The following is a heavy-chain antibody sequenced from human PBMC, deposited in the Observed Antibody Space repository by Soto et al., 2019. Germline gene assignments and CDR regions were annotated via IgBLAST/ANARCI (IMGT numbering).Heavy chain of an antibody. V-gene: IGHV1-18*01. J-gene: IGHJ4*02. CDR2: ISAHNGNT. CDR1: GYAFTTYG. D-gene: IGHD1-1*01. CDR3: ARGRYGDY. Sequence: QVHLVQSGAEVKKPGASVKVSCKGSGYAFTTYGITWVRQAPGQGLEWMGWISAHNGNTNYAQKLQGRVTVTRDTSTSTAYMERRSLRSDDTAVYYCARGRYGDYWGQGAVVTVSP.